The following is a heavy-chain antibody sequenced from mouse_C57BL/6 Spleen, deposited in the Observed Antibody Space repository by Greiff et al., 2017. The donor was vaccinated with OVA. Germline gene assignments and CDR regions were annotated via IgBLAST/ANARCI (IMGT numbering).Heavy chain of an antibody. V-gene: IGHV5-16*01. D-gene: IGHD1-1*01. CDR2: INYDGSST. Sequence: EVQRVESEGGLVQPGSSMKLSCTASGFTFSDYYMAWVRQVPEKGLEWVANINYDGSSTYYLDSLKSRFIISRDNAKNILYLQMSSLKSEDTATYYCAREYYGDCYFDVWGTGTTVTVSS. CDR3: AREYYGDCYFDV. J-gene: IGHJ1*03. CDR1: GFTFSDYY.